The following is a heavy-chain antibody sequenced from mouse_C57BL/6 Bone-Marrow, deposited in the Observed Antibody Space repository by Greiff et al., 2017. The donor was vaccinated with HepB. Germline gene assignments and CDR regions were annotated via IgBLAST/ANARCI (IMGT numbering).Heavy chain of an antibody. CDR2: IYPRSGNT. D-gene: IGHD1-1*01. J-gene: IGHJ2*01. V-gene: IGHV1-81*01. CDR3: ARGPYYYGSSYDCFDY. CDR1: GYTFTSYG. Sequence: QVQLQQSGAELARPGASVKLSCKASGYTFTSYGISWVKQRTGQGLEWIGEIYPRSGNTYYNEKFKGKATLTADKSSSTAYMELRSLTSEDSAVYFCARGPYYYGSSYDCFDYWGQGTTLTVSA.